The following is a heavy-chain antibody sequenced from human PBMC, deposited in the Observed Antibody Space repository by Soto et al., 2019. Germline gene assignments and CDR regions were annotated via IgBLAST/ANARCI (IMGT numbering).Heavy chain of an antibody. CDR1: GFTFSSYA. Sequence: GGSLRLSCAASGFTFSSYAMHWVRQAPGKGLEWVAVISYDGSNKYYADSVKGRFTISRDNSKNTLYLQMNSLRAEDTAVYYCASDGHSSGWLFDYWGQGTLVTVSS. J-gene: IGHJ4*02. CDR2: ISYDGSNK. CDR3: ASDGHSSGWLFDY. V-gene: IGHV3-30-3*01. D-gene: IGHD6-19*01.